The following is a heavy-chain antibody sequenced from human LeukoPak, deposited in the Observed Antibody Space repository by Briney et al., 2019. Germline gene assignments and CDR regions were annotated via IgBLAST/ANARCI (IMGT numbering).Heavy chain of an antibody. Sequence: SETLSLTCTVSGGSISSYYWSWIRQPAGKGLEWIGRIYTSGSTNYNPSLKSRVTMSVDTSKNQFSLKLNSVTAADTAVYYCXXXXXXXTAYPPTQLFDPWGQGTLVTVSS. V-gene: IGHV4-4*07. CDR3: XXXXXXXTAYPPTQLFDP. D-gene: IGHD3-16*01. CDR1: GGSISSYY. CDR2: IYTSGST. J-gene: IGHJ5*02.